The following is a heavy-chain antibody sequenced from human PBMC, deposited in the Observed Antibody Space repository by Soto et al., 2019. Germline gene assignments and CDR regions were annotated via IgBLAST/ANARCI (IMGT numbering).Heavy chain of an antibody. CDR1: GFTFGNFA. CDR2: ISWNTGTI. Sequence: EVQLVESGGGLVQPGGSLRLSCAASGFTFGNFAMHWVRQAPGKGLDWVSGISWNTGTIDYADSVKGRFTISRDNAERSLYLQMNNLRAEDTAVYYCARAPGYCTGGACSTLGYFDYCGLGTLVTVPS. V-gene: IGHV3-9*01. J-gene: IGHJ4*02. CDR3: ARAPGYCTGGACSTLGYFDY. D-gene: IGHD2-8*02.